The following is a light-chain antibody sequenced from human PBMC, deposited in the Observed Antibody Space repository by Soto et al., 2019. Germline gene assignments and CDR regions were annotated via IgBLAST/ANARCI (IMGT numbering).Light chain of an antibody. CDR3: QQSHNWYT. Sequence: EIVMTQSPATLSVSPGERVTLSCRASQSVSSNLAWYQQKPGQAPRPLIYGASTRATGIPARFSGSGSGTEFTLTINSLQSEDVAVYYCQQSHNWYTFGQGTKVDI. J-gene: IGKJ2*01. CDR2: GAS. V-gene: IGKV3-15*01. CDR1: QSVSSN.